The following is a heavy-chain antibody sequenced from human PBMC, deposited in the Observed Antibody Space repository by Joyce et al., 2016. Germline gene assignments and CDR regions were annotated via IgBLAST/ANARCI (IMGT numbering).Heavy chain of an antibody. J-gene: IGHJ4*02. Sequence: QVQLVQSGAEVKKPGASVKLSCKASGYSFTTYFIHWVRQAPGQGLEWMGIINPRDGSTRDGQKFQDRFSKTRDTSTSTVFMELSSLRSDDTAWFFWARDHYGSGWQTIGDYWGRGTLVIVSS. CDR2: INPRDGST. D-gene: IGHD6-19*01. CDR1: GYSFTTYF. V-gene: IGHV1-46*01. CDR3: ARDHYGSGWQTIGDY.